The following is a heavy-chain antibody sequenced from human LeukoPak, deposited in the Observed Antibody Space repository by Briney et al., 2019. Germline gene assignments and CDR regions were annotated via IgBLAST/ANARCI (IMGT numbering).Heavy chain of an antibody. D-gene: IGHD3-16*01. V-gene: IGHV3-7*01. CDR1: GFNFSNYW. CDR3: ARALSHCLDY. Sequence: PGGSLRLFCVVSGFNFSNYWMNWVRQAPGKGLEWVANIKHDGSEKYYVDSVKGRFSISRDNAKKSLYLQMNSLRAEDTAVYYCARALSHCLDYWGQGTLVTVSS. J-gene: IGHJ4*02. CDR2: IKHDGSEK.